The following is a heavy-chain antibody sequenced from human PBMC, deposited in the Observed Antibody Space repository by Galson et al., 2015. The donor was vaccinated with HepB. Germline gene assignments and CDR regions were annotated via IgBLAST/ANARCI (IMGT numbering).Heavy chain of an antibody. J-gene: IGHJ4*02. Sequence: SLRLSCAASGSTFRTSNMHWVRQGPVKGLEWVAIISPDGTTTYHADSVKGRFTISRDNSKNTLFLQMHSLRPEDTAVYYCAREFNWNFDLWGQGTLVTVSS. CDR1: GSTFRTSN. V-gene: IGHV3-30-3*01. D-gene: IGHD1-1*01. CDR3: AREFNWNFDL. CDR2: ISPDGTTT.